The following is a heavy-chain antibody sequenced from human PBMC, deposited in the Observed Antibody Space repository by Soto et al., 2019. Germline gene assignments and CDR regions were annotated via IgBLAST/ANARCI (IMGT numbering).Heavy chain of an antibody. CDR1: GFPFSSYG. CDR3: TTPSYLGRYGMDV. D-gene: IGHD3-3*01. CDR2: IKSKTDGGTT. V-gene: IGHV3-15*01. J-gene: IGHJ6*02. Sequence: GGSLRLSCAASGFPFSSYGMHWVRQAPGKGLEWVGRIKSKTDGGTTDYAAPVKGRFTISRDDSKNTLYLQMNSLKTEDTAVYYCTTPSYLGRYGMDVWGQGTTVTVSS.